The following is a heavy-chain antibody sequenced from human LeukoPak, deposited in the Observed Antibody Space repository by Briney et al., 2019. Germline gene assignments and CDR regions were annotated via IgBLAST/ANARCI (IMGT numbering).Heavy chain of an antibody. CDR1: GFTFSSYS. CDR2: ISSSSSYM. CDR3: ARLAAQDAFDI. Sequence: PGGSLRLPCAASGFTFSSYSMNWVRQAPGRGLEWVSSISSSSSYMYYADSVKSQFTISRDNAKNSLYLQMNSPRAEDTAVYYRARLAAQDAFDIWGQGTMVTVSS. V-gene: IGHV3-21*01. J-gene: IGHJ3*02. D-gene: IGHD6-25*01.